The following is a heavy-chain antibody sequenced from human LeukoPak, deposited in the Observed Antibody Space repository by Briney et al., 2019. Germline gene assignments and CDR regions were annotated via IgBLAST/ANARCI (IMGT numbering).Heavy chain of an antibody. CDR3: AKLGTRHSSSWPYYYYYYMDV. Sequence: GASVKVSCKASGYTFTGYYMHWVRQAPGQGLEWMGWINPNSGGTNYAQKFQGRVTMTRNASISTAYMELSSLRSEDTAVYYCAKLGTRHSSSWPYYYYYYMDVWGKGTTVTISS. CDR1: GYTFTGYY. J-gene: IGHJ6*03. V-gene: IGHV1-2*02. D-gene: IGHD6-13*01. CDR2: INPNSGGT.